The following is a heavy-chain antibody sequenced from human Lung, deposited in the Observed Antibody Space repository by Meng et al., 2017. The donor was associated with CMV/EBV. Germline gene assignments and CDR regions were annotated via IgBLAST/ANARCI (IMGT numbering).Heavy chain of an antibody. CDR3: ASFPPPGKQWLVTDY. CDR2: IYHSGST. V-gene: IGHV4-4*02. Sequence: QRHLHSYDPRPRRPSRHRSLPVALSHGSSSSSNCWSWVRQPPGKGLEWIGEIYHSGSTNYNPSLKSRVTISVDKSKNQFSLKLSSVTAADTAVYYCASFPPPGKQWLVTDYWGQGTLVTVSS. J-gene: IGHJ4*02. CDR1: HGSSSSSNC. D-gene: IGHD6-19*01.